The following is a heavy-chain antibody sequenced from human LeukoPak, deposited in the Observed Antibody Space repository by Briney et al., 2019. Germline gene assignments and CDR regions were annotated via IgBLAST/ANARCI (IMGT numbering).Heavy chain of an antibody. V-gene: IGHV1-69*06. D-gene: IGHD2-2*01. CDR3: ARGSGTSPYYYYYGMDV. Sequence: PGXXXXWMGGXIPXFGTANYAQKSQGRVTITADKSTSTAYMELSSLRSEDTAVYYCARGSGTSPYYYYYGMDVWGKGTTVTVSS. J-gene: IGHJ6*04. CDR2: XIPXFGTA.